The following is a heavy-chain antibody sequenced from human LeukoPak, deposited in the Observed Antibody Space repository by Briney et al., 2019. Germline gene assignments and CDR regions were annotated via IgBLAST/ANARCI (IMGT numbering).Heavy chain of an antibody. CDR3: ARDFHYFDY. CDR1: GFTFSSYR. V-gene: IGHV3-7*01. J-gene: IGHJ4*02. CDR2: IKQDGSEK. Sequence: PGGSLRLSCAASGFTFSSYRMSCLRQSPGKGREGVANIKQDGSEKYYVDSVKGRFTISRDNAKNSLYLQMHSLRAEDTAVYYCARDFHYFDYWGQGTLVTVSS.